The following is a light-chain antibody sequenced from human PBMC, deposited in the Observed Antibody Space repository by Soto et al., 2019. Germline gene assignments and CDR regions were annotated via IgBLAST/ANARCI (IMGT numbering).Light chain of an antibody. CDR3: QQYDNLPRGT. CDR1: QDISNY. J-gene: IGKJ4*01. V-gene: IGKV1-33*01. Sequence: DIQMTQSPSSLSASVGDRVTITCQASQDISNYLNWYQQKPGKAPKLLIYDASNLETGVPSRFSGSGSGTHFTFTISSLQPEDIATYYCQQYDNLPRGTFGGGTKVEIK. CDR2: DAS.